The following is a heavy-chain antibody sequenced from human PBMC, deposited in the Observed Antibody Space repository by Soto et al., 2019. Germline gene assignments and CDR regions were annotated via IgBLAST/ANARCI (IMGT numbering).Heavy chain of an antibody. D-gene: IGHD3-9*01. CDR3: ARVRITISTYYYYGMDV. CDR2: IIPIFGTA. Sequence: GASVKVSCKASGGTFSSYAISWVRQAPGQGLEWMGGIIPIFGTANYAQKFQGRVTITADESTSTAYMELSSLRSEDTAVYYCARVRITISTYYYYGMDVWGQGTTVTVSS. V-gene: IGHV1-69*13. J-gene: IGHJ6*02. CDR1: GGTFSSYA.